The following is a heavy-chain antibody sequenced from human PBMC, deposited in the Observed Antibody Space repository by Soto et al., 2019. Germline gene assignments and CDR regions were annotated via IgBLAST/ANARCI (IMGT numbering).Heavy chain of an antibody. J-gene: IGHJ4*02. V-gene: IGHV3-21*01. CDR2: ISSSSSYI. Sequence: ESGGGLVKPGGSLRLSCAASGFTFSSYSMNWVRQAPGKGLEWVSSISSSSSYIYYADSVKGRFTISRDNAKNSLYLQMNSLRAEDTAVYYCARDYQYSSSYYYFDYWGQGTLVTVSS. CDR1: GFTFSSYS. CDR3: ARDYQYSSSYYYFDY. D-gene: IGHD6-13*01.